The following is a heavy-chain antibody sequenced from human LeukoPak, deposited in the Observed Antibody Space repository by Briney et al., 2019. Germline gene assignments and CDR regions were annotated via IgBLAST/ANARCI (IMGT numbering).Heavy chain of an antibody. CDR2: INHSGST. Sequence: PSETLSLTCAVYGGSFSDYYRSWIRQPPGKGLEWIGEINHSGSTNYNPSLKSRVTISLDTSKNQFSLKLNSVTAADTAVYYCASSVRGTAWLNRWGQGTLVTVSS. V-gene: IGHV4-34*01. J-gene: IGHJ4*02. D-gene: IGHD3-10*01. CDR1: GGSFSDYY. CDR3: ASSVRGTAWLNR.